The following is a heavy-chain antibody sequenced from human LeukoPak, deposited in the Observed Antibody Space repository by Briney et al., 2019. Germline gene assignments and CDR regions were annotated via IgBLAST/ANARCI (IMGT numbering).Heavy chain of an antibody. CDR3: ARTERRGSYFDY. D-gene: IGHD1-26*01. Sequence: GGSLRLSCAASGFTFSDYYMSWIRQAPGKGLEWVSVIYSGGSTYYADSVKGRFTISRHNSKNTLYLQMNSLRAEDTAVYYCARTERRGSYFDYWGQGTLVTVSS. V-gene: IGHV3-53*04. CDR1: GFTFSDYY. CDR2: IYSGGST. J-gene: IGHJ4*02.